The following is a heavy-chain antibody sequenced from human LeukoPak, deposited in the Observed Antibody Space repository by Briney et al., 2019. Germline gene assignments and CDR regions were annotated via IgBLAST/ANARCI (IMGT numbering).Heavy chain of an antibody. CDR1: GGSFSGYY. CDR3: ARIENYYYYYGMDV. CDR2: INHSGST. V-gene: IGHV4-34*01. Sequence: SETLSLTCAVYGGSFSGYYWSWIRQPPGKGLGWIGEINHSGSTNYNPSLKSRVTISVDTSKNQFSLKLSSVTAADTAVYYCARIENYYYYYGMDVWGQGTTVTVSS. J-gene: IGHJ6*02.